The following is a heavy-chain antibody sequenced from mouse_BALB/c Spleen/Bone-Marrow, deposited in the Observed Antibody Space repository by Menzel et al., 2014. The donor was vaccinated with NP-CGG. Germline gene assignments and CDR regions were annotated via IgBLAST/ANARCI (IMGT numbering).Heavy chain of an antibody. CDR1: GFNIKDTY. Sequence: VQLQQSGAELVKPGASVKLSRTASGFNIKDTYMHWVKPRPEQGLEWIGRIDPANGNTKYDPKFQGKATITADTSSNTAYLQLSSLTSEDTAVYYCARYDYGVYFDYWGQGTTLTVSS. CDR3: ARYDYGVYFDY. D-gene: IGHD2-4*01. V-gene: IGHV14-3*02. CDR2: IDPANGNT. J-gene: IGHJ2*01.